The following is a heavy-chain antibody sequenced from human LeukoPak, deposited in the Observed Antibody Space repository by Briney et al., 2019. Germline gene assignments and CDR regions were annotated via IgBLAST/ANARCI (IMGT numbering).Heavy chain of an antibody. D-gene: IGHD2-15*01. CDR2: ISGSGGST. CDR1: GFTFSSYA. CDR3: AKDMGYCSGGSCYIDY. Sequence: GGSLRLSCAASGFTFSSYAMSWVRQAPGKGLEWVSAISGSGGSTYYADSVKGRFTISRDSSKNTLYLQMNSLRAEDTAVYYCAKDMGYCSGGSCYIDYWGQGTLVTVSS. J-gene: IGHJ4*02. V-gene: IGHV3-23*01.